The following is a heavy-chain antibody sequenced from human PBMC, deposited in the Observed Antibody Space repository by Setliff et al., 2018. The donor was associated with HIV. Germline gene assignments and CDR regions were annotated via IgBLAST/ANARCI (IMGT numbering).Heavy chain of an antibody. CDR2: ISAGGGST. V-gene: IGHV3-23*01. J-gene: IGHJ1*01. D-gene: IGHD6-19*01. CDR3: AGESSIAVAEYFQH. CDR1: GFTFSTYA. Sequence: PGGSLRLSCAVSGFTFSTYAMSWVRQAPGKGLEWVSTISAGGGSTYYADSVKGRFTISRDNSKNTLYLQMNSLRAEDTAVYYCAGESSIAVAEYFQHWGQGTLVTVSS.